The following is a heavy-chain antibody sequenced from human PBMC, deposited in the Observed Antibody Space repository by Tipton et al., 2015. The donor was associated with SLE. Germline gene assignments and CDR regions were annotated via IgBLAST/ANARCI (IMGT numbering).Heavy chain of an antibody. Sequence: SLRLSCAASGFTFSYYHMTWIRQAPGKGLEWVSYISSSGTTIYYADSVKGRFTISRDNSQNSLCLQMNSLRAEDTAVYYCARKEGYDDSDYYAMDVWGQGTTVTVSS. J-gene: IGHJ6*02. D-gene: IGHD5-12*01. CDR1: GFTFSYYH. CDR3: ARKEGYDDSDYYAMDV. V-gene: IGHV3-11*04. CDR2: ISSSGTTI.